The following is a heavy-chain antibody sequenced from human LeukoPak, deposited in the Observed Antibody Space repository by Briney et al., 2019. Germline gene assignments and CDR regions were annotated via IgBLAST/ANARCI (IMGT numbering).Heavy chain of an antibody. V-gene: IGHV3-7*01. J-gene: IGHJ4*02. CDR2: IKGDGSDK. CDR1: GFIFSNYW. CDR3: AREGLPAAGDC. Sequence: GGFLRLSCAASGFIFSNYWMRWVRQAPGKGLEWVANIKGDGSDKNYVDSVKGRFTISRDNAKNSMYLEMNSLRGDDTAVYYCAREGLPAAGDCWGQGTLVTVSS. D-gene: IGHD2-2*01.